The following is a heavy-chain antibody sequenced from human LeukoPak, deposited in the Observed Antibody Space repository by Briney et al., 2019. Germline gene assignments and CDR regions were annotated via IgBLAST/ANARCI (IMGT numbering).Heavy chain of an antibody. Sequence: GGSLRLSCAASGFTFSSYNMNWVRQAPGEGLEWVSWLQSGSRSLFYADSVKGRFTVSRDDAKNSLYLQMNSLRAEDTAVYYCARGRQYCSSTSCYSSSVYWGQGTLVTVSS. V-gene: IGHV3-48*01. D-gene: IGHD2-2*02. CDR1: GFTFSSYN. J-gene: IGHJ4*02. CDR2: LQSGSRSL. CDR3: ARGRQYCSSTSCYSSSVY.